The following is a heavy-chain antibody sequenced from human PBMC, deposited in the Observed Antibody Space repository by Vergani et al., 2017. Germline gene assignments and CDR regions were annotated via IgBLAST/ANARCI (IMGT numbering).Heavy chain of an antibody. CDR3: TTGVVPVHYYYYYMDV. J-gene: IGHJ6*03. CDR1: GFTFSNAW. Sequence: EVQLVESGGGLVKPGGSLRLSCAASGFTFSNAWMSWVRQAPGKGLEWVGRIKSKTDGGTTDYAAPVKGRFTISRDDSKNTLYLQMNSLKTEDTAVYYCTTGVVPVHYYYYYMDVWGKGTTVTVSS. CDR2: IKSKTDGGTT. D-gene: IGHD2-15*01. V-gene: IGHV3-15*01.